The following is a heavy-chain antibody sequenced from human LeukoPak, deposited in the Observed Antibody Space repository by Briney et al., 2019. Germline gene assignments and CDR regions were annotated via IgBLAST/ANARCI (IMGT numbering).Heavy chain of an antibody. CDR3: AIYLDYYDSSGSGWFDP. J-gene: IGHJ5*02. V-gene: IGHV1-18*01. D-gene: IGHD3-22*01. Sequence: GASVKLSCEASGYSFSRYGISWVRQAPGQGLEWMGWINSYSANKIYADSFKGRVTITTDKSTNTAYMEVRSLRSDDTAVYYCAIYLDYYDSSGSGWFDPWGQGTMVTVSS. CDR2: INSYSANK. CDR1: GYSFSRYG.